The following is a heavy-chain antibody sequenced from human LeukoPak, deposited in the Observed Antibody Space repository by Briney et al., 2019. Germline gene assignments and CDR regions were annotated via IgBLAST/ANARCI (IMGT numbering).Heavy chain of an antibody. Sequence: GGSLRLSCAASGFTFSSNAMSWVRQAPGKGLERVSVITGGGDRTFYSDSVKGRFTISRDNSKNTLYLQMDSLRAEDTAVYYCAKIATGYYFESWGQGTLVTVSS. CDR1: GFTFSSNA. V-gene: IGHV3-23*01. D-gene: IGHD3-9*01. CDR2: ITGGGDRT. J-gene: IGHJ4*02. CDR3: AKIATGYYFES.